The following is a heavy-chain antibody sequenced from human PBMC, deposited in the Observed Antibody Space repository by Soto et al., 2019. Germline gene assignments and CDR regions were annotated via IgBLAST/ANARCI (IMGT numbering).Heavy chain of an antibody. D-gene: IGHD2-21*02. CDR1: GFTFIRDG. V-gene: IGHV3-33*01. CDR3: ARDRGTYCGGDCYSGMEV. J-gene: IGHJ6*02. CDR2: IWYDGSNK. Sequence: QVQLVESGGGVVQPGRSLRLSCAASGFTFIRDGLHWVRQAPGKGLEWVSVIWYDGSNKYYADSVKGRFTISRDNSKKTLYRQMNCLRAEDTAVYYCARDRGTYCGGDCYSGMEVRCQGATVTVS.